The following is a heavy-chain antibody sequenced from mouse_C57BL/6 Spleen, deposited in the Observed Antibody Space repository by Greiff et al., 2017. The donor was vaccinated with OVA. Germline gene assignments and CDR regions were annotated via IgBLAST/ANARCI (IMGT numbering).Heavy chain of an antibody. D-gene: IGHD2-3*01. CDR3: AREVVYDGYRGFAY. V-gene: IGHV1-63*01. Sequence: QVQLQQSGAELVRPGTSVKMSCKASGYTFTNYWIGWAKQRPGHGLEWIGDIYPGGGYPNYNEKFKGKATLTADKSASTAYMQFSSLTSEDSASYYCAREVVYDGYRGFAYWGQGTLVTVSA. CDR1: GYTFTNYW. CDR2: IYPGGGYP. J-gene: IGHJ3*01.